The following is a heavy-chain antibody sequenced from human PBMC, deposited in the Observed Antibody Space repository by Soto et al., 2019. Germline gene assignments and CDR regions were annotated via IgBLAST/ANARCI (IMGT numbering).Heavy chain of an antibody. D-gene: IGHD1-7*01. J-gene: IGHJ4*02. CDR2: ISGSGGST. CDR3: AKDQGNWIYAPTFDY. V-gene: IGHV3-23*01. Sequence: GGSLRLSCAASGFTFSSYAMSWVRQAPGKGLEWVSAISGSGGSTYYADSVKGRFTISRDNSKNTLYLQMNSLRAEDTAVYYCAKDQGNWIYAPTFDYWGQGTLVTVSS. CDR1: GFTFSSYA.